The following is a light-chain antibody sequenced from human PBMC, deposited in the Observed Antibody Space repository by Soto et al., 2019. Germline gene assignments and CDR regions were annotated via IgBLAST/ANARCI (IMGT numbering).Light chain of an antibody. J-gene: IGKJ2*01. Sequence: DIQMTQSPSSLSASVGDRVTITCRASQSISSYLNWYQQKPGKAPKLLIYAASSLQSGVPSRFSGSGSGTDFTLTISSLQPEDFATYYCQQSYSTPYTFGQGNMLEIK. V-gene: IGKV1-39*01. CDR3: QQSYSTPYT. CDR2: AAS. CDR1: QSISSY.